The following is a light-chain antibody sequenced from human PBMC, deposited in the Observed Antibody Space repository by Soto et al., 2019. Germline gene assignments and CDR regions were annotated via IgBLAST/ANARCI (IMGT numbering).Light chain of an antibody. J-gene: IGKJ1*01. CDR1: RSLSSTS. CDR3: QKYGSSPRT. V-gene: IGKV3-20*01. CDR2: DVS. Sequence: PGERADLSCRASRSLSSTSLAWYQQRPGQAPRLLIYDVSSRATGIPDRFSGSGSGTDFTLTINRLEPDDFAVYYCQKYGSSPRTFGQGTKVDI.